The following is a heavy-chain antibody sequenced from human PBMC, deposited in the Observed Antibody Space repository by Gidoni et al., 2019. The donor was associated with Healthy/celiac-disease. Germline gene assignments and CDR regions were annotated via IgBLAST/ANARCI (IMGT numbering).Heavy chain of an antibody. CDR1: GGSISSYY. J-gene: IGHJ5*02. V-gene: IGHV4-4*07. Sequence: QVQLQESGPGLVKPSETLSLTCTVSGGSISSYYWSWIRQPAGKGLEWIGRIYTSGSTNYNPSLKSRVTMLVDTSKNQFSLKLSSVTAADTAVYYCARVLDYDISSNWFDPWGQGTLVTVSS. CDR3: ARVLDYDISSNWFDP. CDR2: IYTSGST. D-gene: IGHD3-9*01.